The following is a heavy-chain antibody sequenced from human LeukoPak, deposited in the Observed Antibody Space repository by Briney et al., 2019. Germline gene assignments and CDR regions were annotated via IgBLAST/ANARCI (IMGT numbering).Heavy chain of an antibody. J-gene: IGHJ6*03. V-gene: IGHV3-20*04. CDR1: GFTFDDYG. D-gene: IGHD2-2*01. CDR3: ARDPWYCSSTSCYSWYMDV. CDR2: INWNGGST. Sequence: GGSLRLSCAASGFTFDDYGMSWVRQAPGKGLEWVSGINWNGGSTGYADSVKGRFTISRDNAKNSLYLQMNRLRAEDTALYYCARDPWYCSSTSCYSWYMDVWGKGTTVTVSS.